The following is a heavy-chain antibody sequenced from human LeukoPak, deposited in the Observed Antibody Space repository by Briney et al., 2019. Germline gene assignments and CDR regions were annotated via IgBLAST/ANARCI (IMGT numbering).Heavy chain of an antibody. Sequence: GAPLRLSCAASGFTFSNAWMNWVRQAPGKGLEWVGRIKSKAERVIRDYAAPVKGNFTISRDDSKHTLYLQVNSLKTEDTAVYYCTTGNWGSFSYWGQGALVTVSS. D-gene: IGHD7-27*01. J-gene: IGHJ4*02. CDR1: GFTFSNAW. CDR2: IKSKAERVIR. CDR3: TTGNWGSFSY. V-gene: IGHV3-15*01.